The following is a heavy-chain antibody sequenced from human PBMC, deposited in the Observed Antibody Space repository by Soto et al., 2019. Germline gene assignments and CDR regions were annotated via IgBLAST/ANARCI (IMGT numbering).Heavy chain of an antibody. CDR1: GFSLRTSGVG. Sequence: QITLKESGPTLVKPTQTLTLTCTFSGFSLRTSGVGVGWIRQPPGKALEWLALIYWDDGKRYSPSLKSRLTITKDTSNNQVVLRMTNMDPVDTATYYCAHLTTGGFYFGYWGQGTLVTVSS. D-gene: IGHD4-17*01. CDR2: IYWDDGK. J-gene: IGHJ4*02. CDR3: AHLTTGGFYFGY. V-gene: IGHV2-5*02.